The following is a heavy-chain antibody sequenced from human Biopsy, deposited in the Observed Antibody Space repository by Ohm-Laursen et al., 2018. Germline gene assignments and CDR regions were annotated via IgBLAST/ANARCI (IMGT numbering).Heavy chain of an antibody. J-gene: IGHJ1*01. D-gene: IGHD4-23*01. CDR1: GGSFTGHY. CDR2: ISYTGYT. V-gene: IGHV4-59*11. Sequence: GTLSLTCFVSGGSFTGHYWSWIRQPPGKGLEWIGHISYTGYTSYKSSLKSRVTISLDTSRKHFSLRLTSLAAADTAVYYCARGSNEYGGLYFPHWGQGTLVTVSS. CDR3: ARGSNEYGGLYFPH.